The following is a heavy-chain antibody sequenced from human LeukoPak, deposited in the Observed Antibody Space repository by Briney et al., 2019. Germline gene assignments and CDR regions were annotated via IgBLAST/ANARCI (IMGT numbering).Heavy chain of an antibody. D-gene: IGHD6-13*01. CDR3: ARRRAEGGSNGHYNWFDP. J-gene: IGHJ5*02. V-gene: IGHV4-31*03. CDR2: IYYSGST. Sequence: PSETLSLTCTVSGGSISSGGYYWSWIRQHPGKGLEWIGYIYYSGSTYYNPSLESRVTISVDTSKNQFSLKLSSVTAADTAVYYCARRRAEGGSNGHYNWFDPWGQGILVTVSS. CDR1: GGSISSGGYY.